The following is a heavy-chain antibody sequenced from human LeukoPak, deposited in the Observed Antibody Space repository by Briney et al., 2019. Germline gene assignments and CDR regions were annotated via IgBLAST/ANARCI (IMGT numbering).Heavy chain of an antibody. V-gene: IGHV3-23*01. J-gene: IGHJ4*02. CDR2: ISGSGGST. CDR3: AKRGYYDSSGYYGPFDY. Sequence: GGYLRLSCAASGFTFSSYGMSWVRQAPGHGLEWVSGISGSGGSTSYADSVKGRFTISRDSSKSTLYLQMNSLRTEDTAVYYCAKRGYYDSSGYYGPFDYWGQGTLVTVSS. CDR1: GFTFSSYG. D-gene: IGHD3-22*01.